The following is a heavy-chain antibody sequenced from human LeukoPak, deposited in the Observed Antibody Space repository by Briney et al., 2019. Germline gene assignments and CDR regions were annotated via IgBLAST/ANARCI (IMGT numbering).Heavy chain of an antibody. V-gene: IGHV3-33*01. CDR3: ARDNVVGATRGMDV. CDR1: GFTFSSYD. CDR2: IWHDGSNK. Sequence: PGGSLRLSRAASGFTFSSYDMHWVRQAPGKGLEWVAVIWHDGSNKYYADSVKGRFTISRDNSKNTLYLQMNSLRAEDTAVYYCARDNVVGATRGMDVWGQGTTVTVSS. J-gene: IGHJ6*02. D-gene: IGHD1-26*01.